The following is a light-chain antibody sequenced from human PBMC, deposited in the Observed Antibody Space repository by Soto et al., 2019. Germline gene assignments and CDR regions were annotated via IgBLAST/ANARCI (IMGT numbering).Light chain of an antibody. CDR1: QNVNDY. V-gene: IGKV1-5*03. Sequence: DIQMTQTPSTLSASVGDRVTINCRASQNVNDYLAWYQQKPGKAPNLLIYKASTLQSGVPSRFSGSGSGTEFTLTISSLQPDDFATYYCQQYNSYSFGQGTKVDIK. CDR3: QQYNSYS. CDR2: KAS. J-gene: IGKJ1*01.